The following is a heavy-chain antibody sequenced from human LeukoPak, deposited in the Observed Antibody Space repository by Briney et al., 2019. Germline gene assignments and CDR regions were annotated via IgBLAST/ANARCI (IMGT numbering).Heavy chain of an antibody. Sequence: SETLSLTCTVSGGSISSYYWSWIRQPPGKGLEWIGYIYYGGSTNYNPSLKSRVTISVDTSKNQFSLKLSSVTAADTAVYYCARVRPGIAVYYYYYMDVWGKGTTVTVSS. V-gene: IGHV4-59*01. D-gene: IGHD6-19*01. CDR3: ARVRPGIAVYYYYYMDV. CDR2: IYYGGST. CDR1: GGSISSYY. J-gene: IGHJ6*03.